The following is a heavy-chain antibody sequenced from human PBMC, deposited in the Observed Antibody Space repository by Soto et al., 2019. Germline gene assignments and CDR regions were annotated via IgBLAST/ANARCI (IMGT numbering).Heavy chain of an antibody. V-gene: IGHV4-31*03. D-gene: IGHD1-26*01. Sequence: SETLSLTCTVSGGSIYTGGFYWSWIRQLPGKGLEWLGYIYYTGSTQYTPSLKSRLSISTDTSDNQFSLRLNSVTAADTAVYYCATSLVTSRARVDYWGQGTPVTV. CDR1: GGSIYTGGFY. J-gene: IGHJ4*02. CDR3: ATSLVTSRARVDY. CDR2: IYYTGST.